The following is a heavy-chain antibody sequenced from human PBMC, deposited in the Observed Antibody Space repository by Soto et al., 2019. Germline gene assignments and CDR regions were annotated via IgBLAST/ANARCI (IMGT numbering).Heavy chain of an antibody. CDR2: ISGSGGST. D-gene: IGHD6-13*01. Sequence: PGGSLRLSCAASGFTFNKFGIHWVRQAPGKGLEWVSAISGSGGSTYYADSVKGRFTISRDNSKNTLYLQMNSLRAEDTAVYYCAKDMGIAAAGTRYFDYWGQGTLVTVSS. V-gene: IGHV3-23*01. CDR1: GFTFNKFG. J-gene: IGHJ4*02. CDR3: AKDMGIAAAGTRYFDY.